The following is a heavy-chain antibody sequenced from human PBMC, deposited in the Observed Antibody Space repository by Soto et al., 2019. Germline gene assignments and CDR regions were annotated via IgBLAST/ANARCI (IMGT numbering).Heavy chain of an antibody. V-gene: IGHV3-13*05. CDR3: ARESSDWSAVDY. J-gene: IGHJ4*02. Sequence: EVQLVESGGGLVQPGGSLRLSCAASGFTFSRYDMHWVRQGPGKGLEWVSGIDTTGAPYYSGSVKGRFTISRENAKNSLFLEMDSLRPGDTAVYYCARESSDWSAVDYWGQGTLVTVSS. D-gene: IGHD6-19*01. CDR1: GFTFSRYD. CDR2: IDTTGAP.